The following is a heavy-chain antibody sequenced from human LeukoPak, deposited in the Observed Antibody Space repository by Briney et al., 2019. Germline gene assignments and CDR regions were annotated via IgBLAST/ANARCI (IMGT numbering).Heavy chain of an antibody. CDR1: GFTFSSYS. J-gene: IGHJ4*02. D-gene: IGHD1-26*01. CDR2: ISSSSSTI. V-gene: IGHV3-48*04. CDR3: ARDRSGSQNTLDY. Sequence: GGSLRLSCAASGFTFSSYSMTWVRQAPGKGLEWISYISSSSSTIYYADSVKGRFTISRDNAKNSLYLQMNSLRAEDTAVYYCARDRSGSQNTLDYWGQGTLVTVSS.